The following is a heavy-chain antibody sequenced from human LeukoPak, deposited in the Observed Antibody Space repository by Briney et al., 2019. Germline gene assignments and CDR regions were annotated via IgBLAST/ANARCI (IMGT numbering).Heavy chain of an antibody. CDR3: AKDAKLKYSSGWYGGLYFDY. V-gene: IGHV3-30*02. D-gene: IGHD6-19*01. J-gene: IGHJ4*02. CDR2: IRYDGSNK. Sequence: GGSLRLSCAASGFTFSSYGMHWVRQAPGKGLEWVAFIRYDGSNKYYADSVKGRFTISRDNSKNTLYLQMNSLRAEDTAVYYCAKDAKLKYSSGWYGGLYFDYWGQGTLVTVSS. CDR1: GFTFSSYG.